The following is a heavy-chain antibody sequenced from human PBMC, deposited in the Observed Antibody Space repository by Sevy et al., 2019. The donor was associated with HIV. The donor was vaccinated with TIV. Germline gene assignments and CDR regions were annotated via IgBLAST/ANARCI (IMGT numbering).Heavy chain of an antibody. Sequence: GGSLRLSCAASGFTFDDYAMHWVRQAPGKGLEWVSGISWNSGSIGYADSVKGRFTISRDNAKNSLYLQMNSLRAEDTALYYCAKEVGAKRGCSSTSCPYYYYGMDVWGQGTTVTVSS. CDR3: AKEVGAKRGCSSTSCPYYYYGMDV. CDR2: ISWNSGSI. D-gene: IGHD2-2*01. V-gene: IGHV3-9*01. CDR1: GFTFDDYA. J-gene: IGHJ6*02.